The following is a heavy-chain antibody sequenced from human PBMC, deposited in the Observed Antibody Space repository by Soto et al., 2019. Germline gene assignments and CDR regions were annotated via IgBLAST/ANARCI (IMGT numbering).Heavy chain of an antibody. V-gene: IGHV4-34*01. CDR1: GGSFSGYY. CDR2: INHSGST. Sequence: SETLSLTCAVYGGSFSGYYWSWIRQPPGKGLEWIGEINHSGSTNYNPSLKSRVTISVDTSKNQFSLKLSSVTAADTAVYYCARGDPGSGSYRYYYYYGMDVWGQGTTVTVSS. CDR3: ARGDPGSGSYRYYYYYGMDV. J-gene: IGHJ6*02. D-gene: IGHD3-10*01.